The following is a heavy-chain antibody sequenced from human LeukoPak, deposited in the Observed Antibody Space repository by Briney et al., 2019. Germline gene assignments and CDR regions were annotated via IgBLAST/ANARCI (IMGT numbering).Heavy chain of an antibody. V-gene: IGHV3-15*01. J-gene: IGHJ4*02. CDR2: IKSKADGGTA. Sequence: GGSLRLSCVASGFTFSNAWMTWVRQAPGKGLEWVGRIKSKADGGTADHAAPVKGRFNISRDDSKNTLYLQMNSLKTEDTAVYFCTRNYYDRTGSLFYWGQGTLATVSS. D-gene: IGHD3-22*01. CDR3: TRNYYDRTGSLFY. CDR1: GFTFSNAW.